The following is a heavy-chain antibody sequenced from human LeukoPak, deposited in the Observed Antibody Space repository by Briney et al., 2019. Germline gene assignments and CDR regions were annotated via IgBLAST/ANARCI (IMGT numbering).Heavy chain of an antibody. CDR3: ARGLFLSGYLDAFDI. J-gene: IGHJ3*02. CDR1: GFTFTTYW. D-gene: IGHD3-22*01. V-gene: IGHV3-7*03. Sequence: PGGSLRLSCAASGFTFTTYWMSWVRQLPGKGLEWVANINQDGTEKYYADSVKGRFTISRDNSKNTLYLQMNSLRVEDTAVYYCARGLFLSGYLDAFDIWGQGTVVTVSS. CDR2: INQDGTEK.